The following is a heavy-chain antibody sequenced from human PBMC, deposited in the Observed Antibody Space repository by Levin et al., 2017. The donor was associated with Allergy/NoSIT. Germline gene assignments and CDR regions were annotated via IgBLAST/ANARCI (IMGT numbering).Heavy chain of an antibody. CDR2: INSDGSST. Sequence: LSLTCAASGFPFSSYWMHWVRQAPGKGLVWVSHINSDGSSTNYADSVKGRFTISRDNAKNTLYLQMNSLRAEDTAVYYCAREGLQKYDMDVWGQGTTVTVSS. CDR1: GFPFSSYW. CDR3: AREGLQKYDMDV. V-gene: IGHV3-74*01. J-gene: IGHJ6*02.